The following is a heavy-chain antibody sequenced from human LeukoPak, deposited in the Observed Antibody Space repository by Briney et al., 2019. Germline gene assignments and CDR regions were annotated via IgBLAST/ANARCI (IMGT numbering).Heavy chain of an antibody. D-gene: IGHD6-13*01. CDR2: IYSGGST. V-gene: IGHV3-53*01. CDR1: GFTVSSNY. Sequence: GGSLRLSCAASGFTVSSNYMSWVRQAPGKGLEWVSVIYSGGSTYYADSVKGRFTISRDNSKNTLYLQMNSLRAEDTAVYYCARARSKQLGFDYWGQGTLVTVSS. CDR3: ARARSKQLGFDY. J-gene: IGHJ4*02.